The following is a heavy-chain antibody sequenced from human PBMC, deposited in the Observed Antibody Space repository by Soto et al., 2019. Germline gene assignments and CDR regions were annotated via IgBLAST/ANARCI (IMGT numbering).Heavy chain of an antibody. CDR1: GFILSDCA. V-gene: IGHV3-48*01. CDR3: ARELSCVSNWYYYMDV. D-gene: IGHD7-27*01. Sequence: EVQLVESGGGLVQPGGSLRLSCATSGFILSDCAINWVRQAPGKGLEWVSYISSSSSVIDYADSVKGRFTVSRDNARNAPYLQINSLGAEVTAVYYCARELSCVSNWYYYMDVWGKGTTGTVSS. CDR2: ISSSSSVI. J-gene: IGHJ6*03.